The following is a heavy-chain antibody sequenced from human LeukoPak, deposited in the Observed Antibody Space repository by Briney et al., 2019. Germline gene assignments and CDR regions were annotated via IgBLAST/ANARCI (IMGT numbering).Heavy chain of an antibody. CDR2: ISSSSNYI. D-gene: IGHD2-15*01. CDR1: GFTFSSYS. V-gene: IGHV3-21*01. Sequence: GGSLRLSCAASGFTFSSYSMNWVRQAPGKGLEWVSSISSSSNYIYYADSVKGRFTISRDNAKNSLYLQMNTLRAEDTAVYSCARGADGVSSNSRGWFDPWGQGTLVTVSS. J-gene: IGHJ5*02. CDR3: ARGADGVSSNSRGWFDP.